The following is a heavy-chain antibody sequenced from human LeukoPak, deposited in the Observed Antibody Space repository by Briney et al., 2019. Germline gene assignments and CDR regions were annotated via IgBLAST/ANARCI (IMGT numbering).Heavy chain of an antibody. CDR2: IYPGDGST. V-gene: IGHV1-46*01. J-gene: IGHJ4*02. CDR3: ARDQEGFDY. CDR1: GYIFTSNY. Sequence: GASVKVSCKASGYIFTSNYIHWVRQAPGQGLEWMGMIYPGDGSTSYAQKFQGRVTVARDTSTSTVHMELSGLRSEDTAVYYCARDQEGFDYWGQGTLVTVSS.